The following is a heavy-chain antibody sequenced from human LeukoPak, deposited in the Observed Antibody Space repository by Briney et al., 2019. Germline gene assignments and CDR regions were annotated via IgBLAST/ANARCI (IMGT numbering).Heavy chain of an antibody. D-gene: IGHD6-19*01. CDR3: ARDLTGYSTGWYVLYYFDY. CDR2: ISSSSSTI. J-gene: IGHJ4*02. CDR1: EFTFSTYS. V-gene: IGHV3-48*04. Sequence: GGSLRLSCAASEFTFSTYSMNWVRQAPGKGLEWISFISSSSSTIYYAASVKGRFTVSRDNAKNSLYLQMNSLGAEDTAVYYCARDLTGYSTGWYVLYYFDYWGQGTLVTVFS.